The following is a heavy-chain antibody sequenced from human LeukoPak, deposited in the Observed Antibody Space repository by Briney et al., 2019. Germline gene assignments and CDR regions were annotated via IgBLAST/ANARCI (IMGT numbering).Heavy chain of an antibody. Sequence: SETLSLTCAVSGYSISSGYYWGWIQQPPGKGLEWIGSVYHSGSTYYNPSLKSRVTISVDTSKNQFSLKLSSVTAADTAVCYCASYYGSGRYYKIPLNYWGQGTLVTVSS. J-gene: IGHJ4*02. CDR3: ASYYGSGRYYKIPLNY. CDR1: GYSISSGYY. V-gene: IGHV4-38-2*01. D-gene: IGHD3-10*01. CDR2: VYHSGST.